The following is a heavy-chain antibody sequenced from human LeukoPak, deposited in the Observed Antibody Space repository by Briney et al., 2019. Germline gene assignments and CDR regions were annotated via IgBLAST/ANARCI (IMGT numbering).Heavy chain of an antibody. V-gene: IGHV5-51*01. J-gene: IGHJ4*02. CDR1: GYSFTSYW. CDR3: ARRLITMVRGVITDYFDY. CDR2: IYPGDSDT. Sequence: GESLKISCKGSGYSFTSYWIGWVRQMPGKGLEWMGIIYPGDSDTRYSPFFQGQVTISADKSISTAYLQWSSLKASDTAMYYCARRLITMVRGVITDYFDYWGQGTLVTVSS. D-gene: IGHD3-10*01.